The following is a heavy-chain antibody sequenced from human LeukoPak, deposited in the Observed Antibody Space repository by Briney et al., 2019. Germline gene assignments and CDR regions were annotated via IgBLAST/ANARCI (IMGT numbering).Heavy chain of an antibody. V-gene: IGHV3-7*01. CDR1: GFTFTKYW. Sequence: AGGSLRLSCAASGFTFTKYWMAWVRQAPGKGLEWVGNIKQDGSDKNYMDSVKGRFTISRDNTKNSVYLQMSSLRAEDTAVYYCAIEVWGPEYWGQRTLVTVSS. J-gene: IGHJ1*01. CDR3: AIEVWGPEY. D-gene: IGHD1-14*01. CDR2: IKQDGSDK.